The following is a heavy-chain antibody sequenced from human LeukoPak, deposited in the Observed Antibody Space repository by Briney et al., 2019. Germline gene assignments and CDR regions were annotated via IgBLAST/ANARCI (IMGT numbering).Heavy chain of an antibody. Sequence: ASVKVSCKASGYTFTSYSVNWVRQAPGQGLEWMGWITTSTGNPTYAQGFTGRFVFSLDTSVNTAYLQISSLKTEDTAVYYCARDLRAISFDYWGQGTLVSVSS. CDR1: GYTFTSYS. J-gene: IGHJ4*02. CDR3: ARDLRAISFDY. CDR2: ITTSTGNP. D-gene: IGHD3-3*01. V-gene: IGHV7-4-1*02.